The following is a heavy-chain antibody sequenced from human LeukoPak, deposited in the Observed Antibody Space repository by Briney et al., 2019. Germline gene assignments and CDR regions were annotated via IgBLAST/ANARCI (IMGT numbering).Heavy chain of an antibody. CDR3: AKGPGLGAGKRYLDL. D-gene: IGHD6-13*01. Sequence: GGSLRLSCAASGFMFNDYALHWVRQAPGKGLEWVSSISWNSGNMYYVDSVKGRFTISRDNAKNSLSLQMNSLEPEGTALYYCAKGPGLGAGKRYLDLWGRGTLVIVSS. CDR2: ISWNSGNM. V-gene: IGHV3-9*01. J-gene: IGHJ2*01. CDR1: GFMFNDYA.